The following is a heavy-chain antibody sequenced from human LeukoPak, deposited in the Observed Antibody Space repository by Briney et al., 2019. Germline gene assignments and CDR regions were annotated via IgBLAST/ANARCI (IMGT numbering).Heavy chain of an antibody. Sequence: QTGGSLRLSCAASGFTFSSYGMHWVRQAPGKGLEWVAVISYDGSNKYYADSVKGRFTISRDNSKNTLYLQMNSLRAEDTAVYYCARCLGGSVRGSGSLWKWDTPNYYYNIDVWGHGTTVTVSS. D-gene: IGHD3-10*01. CDR1: GFTFSSYG. CDR2: ISYDGSNK. V-gene: IGHV3-30*03. J-gene: IGHJ6*02. CDR3: ARCLGGSVRGSGSLWKWDTPNYYYNIDV.